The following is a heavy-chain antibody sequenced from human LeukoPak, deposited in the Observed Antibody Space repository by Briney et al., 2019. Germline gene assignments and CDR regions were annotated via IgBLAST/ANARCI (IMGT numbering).Heavy chain of an antibody. D-gene: IGHD5-12*01. V-gene: IGHV3-23*01. CDR2: ISTSGGTT. CDR3: AKGVYSGYDIDAFDF. CDR1: GFTFSNYA. Sequence: GGSLRLSCAASGFTFSNYAMNWVRQAPGKGLEWVSGISTSGGTTYYADSVKGRFTISRDNFRNTLYLQMNSLRAEETALYYCAKGVYSGYDIDAFDFWGQGTMVTVSS. J-gene: IGHJ3*01.